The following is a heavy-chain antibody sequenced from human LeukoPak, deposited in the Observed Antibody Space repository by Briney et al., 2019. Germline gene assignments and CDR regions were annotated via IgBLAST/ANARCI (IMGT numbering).Heavy chain of an antibody. CDR3: ARQGSYFDY. J-gene: IGHJ4*02. CDR1: GYSFTSYR. Sequence: GESLKISFKGSGYSFTSYRIAWVHPMPGKGLEWMGIIYPGDSDTRYSPSFQGQVTISADKSISTAYLQWSSLKASDTAMYYCARQGSYFDYWAQGTLVTVSS. CDR2: IYPGDSDT. V-gene: IGHV5-51*07.